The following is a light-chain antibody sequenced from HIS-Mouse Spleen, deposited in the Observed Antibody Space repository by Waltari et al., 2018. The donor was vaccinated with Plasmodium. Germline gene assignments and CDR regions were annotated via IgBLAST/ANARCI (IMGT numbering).Light chain of an antibody. J-gene: IGKJ5*01. CDR3: QQYNNWPT. CDR1: QSVSSN. CDR2: GAS. V-gene: IGKV3-15*01. Sequence: EIVMTQSPATLSVSPGERATLSCRASQSVSSNLAWYQQKPGQAPRLLIYGASTRATGIPARFSGSGSGTEFTLTFSSMQSEDFAVDYCQQYNNWPTFGQGTRLEIK.